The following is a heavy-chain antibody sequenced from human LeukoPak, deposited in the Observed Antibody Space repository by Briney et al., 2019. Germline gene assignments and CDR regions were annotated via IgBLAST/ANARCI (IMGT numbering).Heavy chain of an antibody. CDR1: GGSISSGGYY. V-gene: IGHV3-11*01. Sequence: LSLTCTVSGGSISSGGYYWSWTRQAPGKGLEWVSYISSSGSTIYYADSVKGRFTISRDNAKNSLYLQMNSLRAEDTAVYYCARGVQLWLPFDYWGQGTLVTVSS. D-gene: IGHD5-18*01. CDR2: ISSSGSTI. CDR3: ARGVQLWLPFDY. J-gene: IGHJ4*02.